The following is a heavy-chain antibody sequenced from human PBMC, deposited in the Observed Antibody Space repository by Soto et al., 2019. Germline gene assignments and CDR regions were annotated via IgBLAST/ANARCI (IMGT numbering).Heavy chain of an antibody. CDR1: GGSISSSSYY. V-gene: IGHV4-39*01. CDR3: ARHTVTSAEGDY. J-gene: IGHJ4*02. CDR2: IYYSGST. D-gene: IGHD4-17*01. Sequence: PSETLSLTCTVSGGSISSSSYYWGWIRQPPGKGLEWIGSIYYSGSTYYNPSLKSRVTISVDTSKNQFSLKLSSVTAADTAVYYCARHTVTSAEGDYWGQGTLVTVSS.